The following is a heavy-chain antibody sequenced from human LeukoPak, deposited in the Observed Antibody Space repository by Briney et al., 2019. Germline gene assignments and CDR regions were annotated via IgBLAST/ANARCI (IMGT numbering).Heavy chain of an antibody. J-gene: IGHJ4*02. CDR2: INPNSGGT. V-gene: IGHV1-2*02. CDR1: GYTFTGYY. CDR3: ARGPNCGGDCYHFDY. Sequence: ASMKVSCKAFGYTFTGYYMHWVRQAPGQGLEWMGWINPNSGGTNYAQKFQGRVTMTRDTSINTAYMELSRLRSDDTAVYYCARGPNCGGDCYHFDYWGQGTLVTVSS. D-gene: IGHD2-21*01.